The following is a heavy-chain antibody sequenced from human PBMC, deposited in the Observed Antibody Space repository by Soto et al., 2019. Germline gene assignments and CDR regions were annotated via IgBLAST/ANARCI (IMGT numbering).Heavy chain of an antibody. CDR2: INPSGGST. J-gene: IGHJ5*02. V-gene: IGHV1-46*01. CDR1: GYSFTSYY. D-gene: IGHD6-13*01. Sequence: AASMKVSCKASGYSFTSYYMHWVRQAPGQGLEWMGIINPSGGSTSYAQKFQGRVTITRDTSTSTVYMELSSLRSEDTAVYYCARAQGRVAADGFDPWGEGALVTVSS. CDR3: ARAQGRVAADGFDP.